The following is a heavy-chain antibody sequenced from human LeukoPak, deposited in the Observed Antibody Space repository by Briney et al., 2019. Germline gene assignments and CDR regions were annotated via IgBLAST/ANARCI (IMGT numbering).Heavy chain of an antibody. CDR2: IYTGGGT. V-gene: IGHV3-53*01. CDR1: VFTVRSNY. D-gene: IGHD2-8*01. Sequence: GRSLRLSCAAPVFTVRSNYMSWVRQAPGKGLEWVSVIYTGGGTYYADSVKGRFTLSRDNSKNTVYLQMNTLRAEDTAVYYCASNGYPSGWFDPWGRGTLVTVSS. CDR3: ASNGYPSGWFDP. J-gene: IGHJ5*02.